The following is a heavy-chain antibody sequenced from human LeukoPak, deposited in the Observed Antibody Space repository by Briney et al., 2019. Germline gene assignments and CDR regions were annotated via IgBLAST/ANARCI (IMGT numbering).Heavy chain of an antibody. CDR2: ISYDGSNK. Sequence: GGSLRLSCAASGFTLSSYAMHWVRQAPGKGLGWVAVISYDGSNKYYADSVKGRFTISRDNAKNSLYLQMNSLRAEDTAVYYCARDRSQEFDYYYGMDVWGQGTTVTVSS. CDR1: GFTLSSYA. V-gene: IGHV3-30*04. CDR3: ARDRSQEFDYYYGMDV. J-gene: IGHJ6*02.